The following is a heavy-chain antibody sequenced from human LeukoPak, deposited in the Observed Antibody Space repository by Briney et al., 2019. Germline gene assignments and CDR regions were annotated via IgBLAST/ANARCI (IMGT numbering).Heavy chain of an antibody. CDR2: ISYEGGTT. Sequence: PGRSLRLSCAGAGFTFSNYGMHWVRQAPGKGLEWVAVISYEGGTTYYADSVKGRFTISRDNSKNSLYLQMNSLRDEDTAVYYCARGYSYGLYYWGQGTLVTVSS. CDR1: GFTFSNYG. CDR3: ARGYSYGLYY. J-gene: IGHJ4*02. V-gene: IGHV3-30*03. D-gene: IGHD3-16*02.